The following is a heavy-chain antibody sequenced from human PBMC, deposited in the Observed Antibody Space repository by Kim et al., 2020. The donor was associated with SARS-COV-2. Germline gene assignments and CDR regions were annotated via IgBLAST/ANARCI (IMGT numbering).Heavy chain of an antibody. J-gene: IGHJ4*02. V-gene: IGHV3-48*03. CDR3: ARGPNYSPFDY. D-gene: IGHD4-4*01. Sequence: RDHSESVRGRFTNSRNNDKNSLYLQMNSLRAEDTAVYYCARGPNYSPFDYWGQGTLVTVSS. CDR2: R.